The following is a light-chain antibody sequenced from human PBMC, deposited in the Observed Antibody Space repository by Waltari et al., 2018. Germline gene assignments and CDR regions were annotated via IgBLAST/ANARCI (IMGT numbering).Light chain of an antibody. V-gene: IGKV3-20*01. J-gene: IGKJ1*01. CDR2: DAS. CDR3: QRYGTLPAT. CDR1: QSVSRALRT. Sequence: EIVLTQSPGTLSLSPGERATLSCRASQSVSRALRTLAWYQQKPGQAPRLLIYDASTRATSIPDRFSGSGSGTDFTLTISRLEPDDFAVYYCQRYGTLPATFGQGTKGEIK.